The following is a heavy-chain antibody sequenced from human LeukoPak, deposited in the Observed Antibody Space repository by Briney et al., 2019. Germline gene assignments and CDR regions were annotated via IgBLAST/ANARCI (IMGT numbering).Heavy chain of an antibody. Sequence: GGSLRLSCAASGFTFSSYGMHWVRQAPGKGLEWVAVIWYDGSNKYYADSVKGRFTISRDNSKNTLYLQMNSLRAEDTAVYYCAKGAGMITFGGVIVNSYFDYWGQGTLVTVSS. CDR3: AKGAGMITFGGVIVNSYFDY. D-gene: IGHD3-16*02. V-gene: IGHV3-30*02. CDR2: IWYDGSNK. J-gene: IGHJ4*02. CDR1: GFTFSSYG.